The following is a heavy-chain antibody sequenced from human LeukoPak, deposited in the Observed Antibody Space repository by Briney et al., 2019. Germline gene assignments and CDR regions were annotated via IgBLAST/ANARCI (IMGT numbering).Heavy chain of an antibody. CDR3: ARGRNSVYYFNVVAPSYFDY. D-gene: IGHD3-22*01. Sequence: ASVKVSCKASGYTFSNYDINWVRQATGQGLEWMGRINPNSGGTNYAQKFQGRVTMIRDTSINTAYMDLSRLRSDDTAVYYCARGRNSVYYFNVVAPSYFDYWGQGTLVTVSS. V-gene: IGHV1-2*06. J-gene: IGHJ4*02. CDR1: GYTFSNYD. CDR2: INPNSGGT.